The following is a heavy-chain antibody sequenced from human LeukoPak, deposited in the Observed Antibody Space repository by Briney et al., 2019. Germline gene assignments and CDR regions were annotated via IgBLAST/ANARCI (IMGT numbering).Heavy chain of an antibody. CDR2: ISNDSRTI. D-gene: IGHD5-18*01. Sequence: PPGRSPRLSCASSGFTISSYSMNWVRQAPGKGLEWVSYISNDSRTIYYADSVKGRFTISRDNAKNTLYLQMNSLRAEDTAVYYCARPLQYSYGYYFDYWGQGRLVTVSS. CDR3: ARPLQYSYGYYFDY. J-gene: IGHJ4*02. V-gene: IGHV3-48*04. CDR1: GFTISSYS.